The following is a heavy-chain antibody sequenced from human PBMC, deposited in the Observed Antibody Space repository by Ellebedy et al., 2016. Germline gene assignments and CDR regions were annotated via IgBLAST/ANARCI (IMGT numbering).Heavy chain of an antibody. CDR1: GFTYNTYP. Sequence: GESLKISCATSGFTYNTYPMHWVRQAPGEGLEWVADISYDGSNKYYIDSVKGRFTISRDNSKNTLYLQMNSLRLEDTAIYYCAKSMVPFGGLIENYFDYWGQGTLVTVSS. D-gene: IGHD3-16*02. V-gene: IGHV3-30-3*02. J-gene: IGHJ4*02. CDR3: AKSMVPFGGLIENYFDY. CDR2: ISYDGSNK.